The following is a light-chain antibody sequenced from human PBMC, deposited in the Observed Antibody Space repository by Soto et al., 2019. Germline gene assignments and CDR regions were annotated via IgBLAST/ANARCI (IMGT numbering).Light chain of an antibody. V-gene: IGLV4-69*01. Sequence: QLVLTQSPSASASLGASVKLTCTLSSGDSSYAIAWYQQQPEKGPRYLMKLNSDGSHTKGDGIPDRFSGSSSGAERYLTISSLQSEDEADYYCQTWATAYWEFGGGTKLTVL. J-gene: IGLJ3*02. CDR3: QTWATAYWE. CDR1: SGDSSYA. CDR2: LNSDGSH.